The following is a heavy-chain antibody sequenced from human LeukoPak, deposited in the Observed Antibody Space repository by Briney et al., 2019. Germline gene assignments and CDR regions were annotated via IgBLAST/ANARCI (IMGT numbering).Heavy chain of an antibody. J-gene: IGHJ4*02. CDR2: IYSGGST. CDR1: GFTFSSYW. D-gene: IGHD2-15*01. V-gene: IGHV3-66*01. CDR3: ARDVSGGYFDY. Sequence: QTGGSLRLSCAASGFTFSSYWMSWVRQAPGKGLEWVSIIYSGGSTYYADSVKGRFTISRDISKNTLYLQMNSLRAEDTAVYYCARDVSGGYFDYWGQGTLVTVSS.